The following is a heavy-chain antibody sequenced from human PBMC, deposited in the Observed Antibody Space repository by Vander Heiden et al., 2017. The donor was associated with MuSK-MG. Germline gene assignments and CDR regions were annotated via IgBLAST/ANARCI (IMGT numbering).Heavy chain of an antibody. Sequence: EVQLVESGGGLIQPGGSLRLSCAASGFTVSRNYMSWVRQAPGKGLEWVSVIYSGGSTYYADSVKGRFTISRDNSKNTLYLQMNSLRAEDTAVYYCARAFSSWPPGGYFDLWGRGTLVTVSS. CDR1: GFTVSRNY. CDR2: IYSGGST. V-gene: IGHV3-53*01. J-gene: IGHJ2*01. CDR3: ARAFSSWPPGGYFDL. D-gene: IGHD6-13*01.